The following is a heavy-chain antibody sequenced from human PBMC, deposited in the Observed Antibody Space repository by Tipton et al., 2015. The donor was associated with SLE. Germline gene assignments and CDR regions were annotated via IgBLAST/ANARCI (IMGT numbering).Heavy chain of an antibody. V-gene: IGHV1-8*01. CDR3: ARGCSSTSCTKGDY. D-gene: IGHD2-2*01. CDR2: MNPNSGNT. J-gene: IGHJ4*02. Sequence: QLVQSGPEVKKPGASVKVSCKASGYTFTSYDINWVRQATGQGLEWMGWMNPNSGNTGCAQKFQGRVTMTRNTSISTAYMELSSLRSEDTAVYYCARGCSSTSCTKGDYWGQGTLVTVSS. CDR1: GYTFTSYD.